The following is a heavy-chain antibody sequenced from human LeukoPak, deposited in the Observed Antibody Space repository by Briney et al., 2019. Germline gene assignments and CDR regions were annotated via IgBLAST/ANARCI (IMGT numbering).Heavy chain of an antibody. CDR2: ISSNGGST. Sequence: GGSLRLSCAASGFTFSSYAMHWVRQAPGKGLEYVSAISSNGGSTYYANSVKGRFTISRDNSKNTLYLQMGSLRAEDMAVYYCARDAIAAAGSYYFDYWGQGTLVTVSS. CDR1: GFTFSSYA. V-gene: IGHV3-64*01. D-gene: IGHD6-13*01. J-gene: IGHJ4*02. CDR3: ARDAIAAAGSYYFDY.